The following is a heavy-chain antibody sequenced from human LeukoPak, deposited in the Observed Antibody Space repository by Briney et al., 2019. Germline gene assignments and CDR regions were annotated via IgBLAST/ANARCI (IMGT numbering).Heavy chain of an antibody. Sequence: PGGSLRLSCTASGFTFSDYAMSWVRQAPGKGLEWVGFIRNKANGGTADYAASVKGRFTISRDDSKTIAYLQMNSPKTEDTAVYYCSRAYSTGWLGINDYWGQGALVTVSS. D-gene: IGHD6-19*01. CDR3: SRAYSTGWLGINDY. J-gene: IGHJ4*02. CDR1: GFTFSDYA. CDR2: IRNKANGGTA. V-gene: IGHV3-49*04.